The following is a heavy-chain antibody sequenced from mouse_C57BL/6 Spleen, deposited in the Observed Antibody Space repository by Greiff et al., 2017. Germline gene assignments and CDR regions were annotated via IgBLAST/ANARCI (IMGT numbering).Heavy chain of an antibody. V-gene: IGHV14-1*01. CDR1: GFNIKDYY. CDR2: IDPEDGDT. D-gene: IGHD2-4*01. Sequence: EVQLQQSGAELVRPGASVKLSCTASGFNIKDYYMHWVKQRPEQGLEWIGRIDPEDGDTEHAPKFPGKATMTADTSSNTAYLQLSSLTAEDTAVYYCTTGGVYYDYDEGAWFAYWGQGTLVTVSA. CDR3: TTGGVYYDYDEGAWFAY. J-gene: IGHJ3*01.